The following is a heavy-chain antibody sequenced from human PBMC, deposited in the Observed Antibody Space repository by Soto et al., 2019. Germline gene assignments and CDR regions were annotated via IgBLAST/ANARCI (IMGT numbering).Heavy chain of an antibody. V-gene: IGHV4-59*12. D-gene: IGHD3-16*01. CDR2: IYYSGST. CDR3: ARVAFGPIDY. J-gene: IGHJ4*02. Sequence: PSETLSLTCTVSGGSITDYFWSWIRQPPGKGLEWIGHIYYSGSTNYNPSLRGRVTISIDTSKNQFSLKLTSVTSADTAVYFCARVAFGPIDYWGQGTLVTVSS. CDR1: GGSITDYF.